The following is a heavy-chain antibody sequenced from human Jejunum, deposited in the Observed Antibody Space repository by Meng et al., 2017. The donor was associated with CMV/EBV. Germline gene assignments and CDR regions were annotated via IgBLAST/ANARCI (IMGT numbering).Heavy chain of an antibody. Sequence: YGMPWVRQAPGKGLEWVAFIHHDADNKYYLDSVTGRFTISRDNSKNTLYLQMNSLRTEDTAVYYCAKDRGEPYYDILTGYSYFDYWGQGTLVTVSS. CDR1: YG. CDR2: IHHDADNK. CDR3: AKDRGEPYYDILTGYSYFDY. D-gene: IGHD3-9*01. V-gene: IGHV3-30*02. J-gene: IGHJ4*02.